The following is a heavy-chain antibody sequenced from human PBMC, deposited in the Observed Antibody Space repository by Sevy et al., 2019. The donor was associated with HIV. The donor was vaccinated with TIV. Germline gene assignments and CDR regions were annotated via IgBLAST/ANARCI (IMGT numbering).Heavy chain of an antibody. Sequence: SETLSLTCTVSGGSISSGRYYWSWIRQHPGKGLEWIGYIYYSGSTYYNPSLKSRVTISVDTSKNQFSLKLSSVTAADTAVYYCARLLDDAFDIWGQGTMVTVSS. CDR3: ARLLDDAFDI. V-gene: IGHV4-31*03. CDR2: IYYSGST. CDR1: GGSISSGRYY. J-gene: IGHJ3*02. D-gene: IGHD2-15*01.